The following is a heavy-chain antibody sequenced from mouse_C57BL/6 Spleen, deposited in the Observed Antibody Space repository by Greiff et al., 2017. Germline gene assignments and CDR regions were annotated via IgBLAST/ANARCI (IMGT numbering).Heavy chain of an antibody. J-gene: IGHJ4*01. CDR2: INPNYGTT. CDR3: ARCGHYDYPYAMDY. V-gene: IGHV1-39*01. D-gene: IGHD2-4*01. Sequence: VQLQQSGPELVKPGASVKISCKASGYSFTDYNMNWVKQSNGKSLEWIGVINPNYGTTSYNQKFKGKATLTVDQASSTAYMQLNSLTSEDSAVYYCARCGHYDYPYAMDYWGQGTSVTVSS. CDR1: GYSFTDYN.